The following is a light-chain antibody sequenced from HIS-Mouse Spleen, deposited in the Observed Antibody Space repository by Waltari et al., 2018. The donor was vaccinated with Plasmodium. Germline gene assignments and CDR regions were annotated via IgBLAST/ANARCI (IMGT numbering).Light chain of an antibody. V-gene: IGLV2-11*01. CDR3: CSYAGSYTYD. Sequence: QSALTQPRSVSGSPGQSVTISCPGTSSDVGGYHSVSWYQQHPGKAPKLMIYDVSKRPSGVPDRFSGSKSGNTASLTISGLQAEDEADYYCCSYAGSYTYDFGTGTKVTVL. CDR1: SSDVGGYHS. CDR2: DVS. J-gene: IGLJ1*01.